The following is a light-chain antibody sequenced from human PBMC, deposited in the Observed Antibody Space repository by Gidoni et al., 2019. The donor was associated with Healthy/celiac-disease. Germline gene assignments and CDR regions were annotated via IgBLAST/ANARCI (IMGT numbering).Light chain of an antibody. CDR3: AAWDDSLNGPV. CDR1: SSNIGSTT. V-gene: IGLV1-44*01. J-gene: IGLJ7*01. CDR2: SNN. Sequence: QSVLTQPPSASGTPGQRVTISCSGSSSNIGSTTVNWYQQLPGTAPNLLIYSNNQRPSGVPDRFSGSKSGTSASLAISGLQSEDEADYYCAAWDDSLNGPVFGGGTQLTVL.